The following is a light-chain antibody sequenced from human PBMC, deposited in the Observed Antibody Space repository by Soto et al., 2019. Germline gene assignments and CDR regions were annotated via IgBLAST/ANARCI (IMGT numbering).Light chain of an antibody. CDR3: QQRSNWFLT. CDR1: QSISSY. V-gene: IGKV3-11*01. CDR2: DAS. J-gene: IGKJ4*01. Sequence: EIVLTQSPATLSLSPGERATLSCRASQSISSYLVWYQQKPGQAPRLLIYDASNRATGIPARCSGSGSGTDFTLTISSLEPEDFAVYYCQQRSNWFLTCGGGTKVEIK.